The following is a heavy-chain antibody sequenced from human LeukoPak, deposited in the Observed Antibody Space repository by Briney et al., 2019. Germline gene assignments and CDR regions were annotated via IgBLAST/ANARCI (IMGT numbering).Heavy chain of an antibody. CDR3: ARDSDSSGWLAEYFQH. Sequence: ASVKVSCKASGGTFSSYAISWVRQAPGQGLEWMGWISAYNGNTNYAQKLQGRVTMTTDTSTSTAYMELRSLRSDDTAVYYCARDSDSSGWLAEYFQHWGQGTLVTVFS. CDR1: GGTFSSYA. CDR2: ISAYNGNT. V-gene: IGHV1-18*01. D-gene: IGHD6-19*01. J-gene: IGHJ1*01.